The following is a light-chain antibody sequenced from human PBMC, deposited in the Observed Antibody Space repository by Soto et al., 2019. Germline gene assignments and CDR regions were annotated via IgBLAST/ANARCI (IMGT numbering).Light chain of an antibody. CDR1: QSVSSY. V-gene: IGKV3-11*01. J-gene: IGKJ2*01. Sequence: EIVLTQSPATLSLSPGERVTLSCRASQSVSSYLAWYQQQPGQAPRLLIYDASKRATGIPARFSGSGSGTDFTLTISTLEPKDFAVYYCQQRSNFMYTFGQGTKLEIK. CDR2: DAS. CDR3: QQRSNFMYT.